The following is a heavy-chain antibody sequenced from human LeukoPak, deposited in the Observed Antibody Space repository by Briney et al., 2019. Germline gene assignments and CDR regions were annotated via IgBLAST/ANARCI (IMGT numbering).Heavy chain of an antibody. Sequence: ASVKVSCKASGYTFTSYGMNWVRQAPGQGLEWMGWMSAYNGNTNYAQKLQGRVTMTTDTSTSTAYMELRSLRSDDTAVYYCARDRSYDILTGYPDNDAFDIWGQGTMVTVSS. V-gene: IGHV1-18*01. J-gene: IGHJ3*02. CDR1: GYTFTSYG. CDR3: ARDRSYDILTGYPDNDAFDI. CDR2: MSAYNGNT. D-gene: IGHD3-9*01.